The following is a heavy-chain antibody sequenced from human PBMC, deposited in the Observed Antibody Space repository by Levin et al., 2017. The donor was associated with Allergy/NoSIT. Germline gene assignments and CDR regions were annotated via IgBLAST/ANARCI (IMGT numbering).Heavy chain of an antibody. CDR3: ASLSGGYARTFYYFGVDV. V-gene: IGHV3-53*01. CDR2: IYSAGNT. Sequence: GESLKISCAASGFTVSSNYLGWVRQAPGKGLELVSVIYSAGNTYYADSVKGRFTISRDNSKNTLYLQMNSLGAEDTAVYYCASLSGGYARTFYYFGVDVWGQGTTVTVSS. D-gene: IGHD6-25*01. CDR1: GFTVSSNY. J-gene: IGHJ6*02.